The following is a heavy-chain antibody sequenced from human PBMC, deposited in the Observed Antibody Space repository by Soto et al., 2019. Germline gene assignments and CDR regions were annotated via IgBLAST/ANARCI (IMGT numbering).Heavy chain of an antibody. V-gene: IGHV3-33*01. Sequence: QVQLVESGGGVVQSERSLRLSCVATGFTFSDYGIHWVRQAPGRGLEWVAVIWHDGSQKYLADSVRGRFTISRDNSKNTVYLQMNSLRAEDTAVYYCEGRDEPFHVWGQGTMVTVSS. J-gene: IGHJ3*01. CDR3: EGRDEPFHV. CDR2: IWHDGSQK. CDR1: GFTFSDYG.